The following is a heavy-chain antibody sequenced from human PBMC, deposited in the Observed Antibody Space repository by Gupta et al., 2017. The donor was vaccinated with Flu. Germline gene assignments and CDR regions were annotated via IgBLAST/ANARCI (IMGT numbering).Heavy chain of an antibody. J-gene: IGHJ6*02. CDR1: GFTFSSYS. V-gene: IGHV3-21*01. CDR2: ISSSSSYI. CDR3: ARDDIVVVVAATYYYYGMDV. D-gene: IGHD2-15*01. Sequence: EVQLVESGGGLVKPGGSLRLSCAASGFTFSSYSMNWVRQAPGKGLEWVSSISSSSSYIYYADSVKGRFTIARDNAKNSLYLQRNSLRAEDTAVYYCARDDIVVVVAATYYYYGMDVWGQGTTVTVSS.